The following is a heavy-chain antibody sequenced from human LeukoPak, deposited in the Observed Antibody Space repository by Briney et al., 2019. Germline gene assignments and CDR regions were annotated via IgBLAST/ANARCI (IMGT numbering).Heavy chain of an antibody. Sequence: PSETLSLTCTVSGGSISSSSYYWGWIRQPPGKGLEWIGSIYYSGSTYYNPSLKSRVTISVDTSKNQFSLKLSSVTAADTAVYYCARQDDYDILTGYYSRGGYYFDYWGQGTLVTVSS. J-gene: IGHJ4*02. V-gene: IGHV4-39*01. CDR3: ARQDDYDILTGYYSRGGYYFDY. CDR1: GGSISSSSYY. CDR2: IYYSGST. D-gene: IGHD3-9*01.